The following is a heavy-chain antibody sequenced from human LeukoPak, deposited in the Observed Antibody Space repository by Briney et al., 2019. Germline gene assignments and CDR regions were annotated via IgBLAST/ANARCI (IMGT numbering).Heavy chain of an antibody. CDR3: ARGKYSSGWFDY. V-gene: IGHV3-48*03. D-gene: IGHD6-19*01. CDR2: ISGSGIK. CDR1: RFTFSSYE. Sequence: PGGSLRLSCAASRFTFSSYEMNWVRQAPGKGLEWVSYISGSGIKHYADSVKGRLTISRDNAKNSLYLQMNSLRAEDTAVYYCARGKYSSGWFDYWGQGTLVTVSS. J-gene: IGHJ4*02.